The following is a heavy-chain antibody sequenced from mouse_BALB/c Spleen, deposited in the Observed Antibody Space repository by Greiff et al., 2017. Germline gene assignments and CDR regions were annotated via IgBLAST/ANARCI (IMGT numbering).Heavy chain of an antibody. CDR1: GFTFSSYT. V-gene: IGHV5-6-4*01. D-gene: IGHD2-4*01. J-gene: IGHJ3*01. Sequence: DVMLVESGGGLVKPGGSLKLSCAASGFTFSSYTMSWVRQTPEKRLEWVATISSGGSYTYYPDSVKGRFTISRDNAKNTLYLQMSSLKSEDTAMYYCTAHYDYDGAAWFAYWGQGTLVTVSA. CDR2: ISSGGSYT. CDR3: TAHYDYDGAAWFAY.